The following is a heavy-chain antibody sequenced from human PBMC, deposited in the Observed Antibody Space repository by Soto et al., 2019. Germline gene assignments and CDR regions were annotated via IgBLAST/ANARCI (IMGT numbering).Heavy chain of an antibody. Sequence: QVQLVESGGGVVQPGRSLRLSCAASGFTFSSHAMHWVRQAPGKGLEWVAIISYDGSTTFYADSVKGRFTISRDNSKNTLYLQMNSLRPDDTAVYFCARHLASTVTTSGWFDPWGQGTLVTVSS. CDR3: ARHLASTVTTSGWFDP. V-gene: IGHV3-30-3*01. CDR2: ISYDGSTT. D-gene: IGHD4-4*01. CDR1: GFTFSSHA. J-gene: IGHJ5*02.